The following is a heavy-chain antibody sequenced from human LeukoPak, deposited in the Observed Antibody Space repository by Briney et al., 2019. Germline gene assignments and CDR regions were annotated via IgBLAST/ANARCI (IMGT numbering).Heavy chain of an antibody. Sequence: SVKVSCKASGGTFSSYAISWVRQAPGQGLEWMGRIIPIFGTANYAQKFQGRVTITTDESTSTAYMELSSLRSEDTAVYYCARDPLTGTSAFDIWGQGTMVTVPS. V-gene: IGHV1-69*05. CDR1: GGTFSSYA. CDR3: ARDPLTGTSAFDI. J-gene: IGHJ3*02. CDR2: IIPIFGTA. D-gene: IGHD1-20*01.